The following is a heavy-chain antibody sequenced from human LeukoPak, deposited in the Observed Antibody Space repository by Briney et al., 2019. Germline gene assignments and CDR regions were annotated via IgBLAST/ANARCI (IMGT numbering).Heavy chain of an antibody. V-gene: IGHV1-69*05. J-gene: IGHJ4*02. CDR1: GGTFSSYA. CDR2: IIPIFGTA. CDR3: ARAPPSKYNWDPFDY. Sequence: SVKVSCKASGGTFSSYAISWVRQAPGQGLEWMGGIIPIFGTANYAQKFQDRVTMTRDTSTSTVYMELSSLRSEDTAVYYCARAPPSKYNWDPFDYWGQGTLVTVSS. D-gene: IGHD1-20*01.